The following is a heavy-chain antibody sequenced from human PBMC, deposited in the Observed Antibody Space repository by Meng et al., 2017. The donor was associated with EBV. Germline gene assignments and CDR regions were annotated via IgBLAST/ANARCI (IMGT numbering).Heavy chain of an antibody. CDR2: VIPMSDAP. Sequence: QVQLVQSGAEVKKPGSSVKVSCKTPGGTFRSDAVSGVRQAPGQGLEWMGGVIPMSDAPYYAQKFQDRVTITADESTSTHYMDLSGLRSEDTAVYYCASESGRGFTPDYWGQGTLVTASS. V-gene: IGHV1-69*01. D-gene: IGHD3-10*01. J-gene: IGHJ4*02. CDR3: ASESGRGFTPDY. CDR1: GGTFRSDA.